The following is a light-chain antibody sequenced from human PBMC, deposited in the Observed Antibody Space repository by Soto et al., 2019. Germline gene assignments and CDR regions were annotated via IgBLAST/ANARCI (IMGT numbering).Light chain of an antibody. CDR1: SSDVGGYNY. J-gene: IGLJ1*01. Sequence: QSALTQPASVSGSPGQSITISCTGTSSDVGGYNYVSWYQQHPGKAPNLMIYDVSNRPSGVSKRFSGSKSGNTASLTISGLQAEDEADYYCSSYTSSSTLLYVFGTGTKLTVL. V-gene: IGLV2-14*01. CDR2: DVS. CDR3: SSYTSSSTLLYV.